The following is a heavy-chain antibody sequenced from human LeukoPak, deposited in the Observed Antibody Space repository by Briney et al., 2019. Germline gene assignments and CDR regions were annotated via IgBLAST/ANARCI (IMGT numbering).Heavy chain of an antibody. Sequence: KSGGSLRLSCAASGFTFSRYSMNWVRQAPGKGLEWVASISSTSTFIYSADSVKGRFTISRDTAKNSMFLQMNSLRAEETAIYYCARDYFDSSDYSQTYYYYYMGVWGKGTTVTVSS. CDR1: GFTFSRYS. CDR2: ISSTSTFI. V-gene: IGHV3-21*01. CDR3: ARDYFDSSDYSQTYYYYYMGV. J-gene: IGHJ6*03. D-gene: IGHD3-22*01.